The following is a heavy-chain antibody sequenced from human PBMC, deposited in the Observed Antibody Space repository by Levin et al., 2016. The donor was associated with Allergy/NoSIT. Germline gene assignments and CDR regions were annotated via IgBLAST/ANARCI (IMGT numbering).Heavy chain of an antibody. D-gene: IGHD2-2*01. CDR3: ARGYCSSTSCYDY. V-gene: IGHV3-21*01. CDR1: GFTFSSYS. CDR2: ISSSSSYI. Sequence: GGSLRLSCAASGFTFSSYSMNWVRQAPGKGLEWVSSISSSSSYIYYADSVKGRFTISRDNAKNSLYLQMNSLRAKDTAVYYCARGYCSSTSCYDYWGQGTLVTVSS. J-gene: IGHJ4*02.